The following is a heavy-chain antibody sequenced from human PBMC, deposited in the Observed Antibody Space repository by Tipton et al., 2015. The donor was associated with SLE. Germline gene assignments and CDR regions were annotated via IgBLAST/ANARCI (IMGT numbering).Heavy chain of an antibody. CDR3: ASSGYAYGYGAGGAFDI. CDR2: IYYSGST. J-gene: IGHJ3*02. D-gene: IGHD5-18*01. V-gene: IGHV4-39*07. CDR1: GGSISSSSYY. Sequence: TLSLTCTVSGGSISSSSYYWGWIRQPPGKGLEWIGSIYYSGSTYYNPSLKSRVTISVDTSNSQFSLKLSSVTAADTATYYCASSGYAYGYGAGGAFDIWGQGTMVTVSS.